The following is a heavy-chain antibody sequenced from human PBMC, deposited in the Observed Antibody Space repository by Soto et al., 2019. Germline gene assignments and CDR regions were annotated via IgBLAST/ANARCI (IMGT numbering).Heavy chain of an antibody. CDR2: ISGSGGST. D-gene: IGHD4-17*01. CDR3: ANLKLGYGDYDFDY. Sequence: VQLLESRGGLVQPGGSLRLSCAASGFTFSSYAMSWVRQAPGKGLEWVSAISGSGGSTYYADSVKGRFTISRDNSKNTLYLQMNSLRAEDTAVYYCANLKLGYGDYDFDYWGQGTLVTVSS. CDR1: GFTFSSYA. J-gene: IGHJ4*02. V-gene: IGHV3-23*01.